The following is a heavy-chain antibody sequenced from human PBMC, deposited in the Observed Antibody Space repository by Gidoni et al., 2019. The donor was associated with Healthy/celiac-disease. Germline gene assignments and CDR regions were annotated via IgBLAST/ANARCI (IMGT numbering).Heavy chain of an antibody. D-gene: IGHD1-1*01. J-gene: IGHJ4*02. Sequence: QVQLQESGPGLVKPSETLSRTCTVSGGSISSSYWSWIRQPAGKGLVWIGRIYTSGSTNDNPSLKSRVTMSVDTSKNQFSLKLSSVTAADTAVYYCARGVPMGLDFDYWGQGTLVTVSS. CDR3: ARGVPMGLDFDY. CDR2: IYTSGST. V-gene: IGHV4-4*07. CDR1: GGSISSSY.